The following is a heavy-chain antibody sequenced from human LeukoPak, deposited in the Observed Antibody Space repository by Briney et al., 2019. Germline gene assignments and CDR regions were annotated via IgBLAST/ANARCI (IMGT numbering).Heavy chain of an antibody. CDR2: MNPNSGNT. V-gene: IGHV1-8*01. J-gene: IGHJ3*02. CDR3: ARGAGYSSGWSIYAFDI. CDR1: GYTFTSYD. Sequence: AASVKVSCKASGYTFTSYDINWVRQATGQGLEWMGWMNPNSGNTGYARKFQGRVTMTRNTSISTAYMELSSLRSEDTAVYYCARGAGYSSGWSIYAFDIWGQGTMVTVSS. D-gene: IGHD6-19*01.